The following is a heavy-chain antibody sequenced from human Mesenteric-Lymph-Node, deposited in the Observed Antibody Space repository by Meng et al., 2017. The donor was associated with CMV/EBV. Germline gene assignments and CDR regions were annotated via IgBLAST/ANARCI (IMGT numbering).Heavy chain of an antibody. J-gene: IGHJ6*02. Sequence: SVKVSCKASGGTFRNHAISWVRQAPGQGLEWMGEIISIFVTTKYAQKFQGRVTITMDESTSTAYMDLSSLRSDDTAVYYCARVRRGGYSYGYYGTDVWGQGTTVTVSS. V-gene: IGHV1-69*05. CDR2: IISIFVTT. D-gene: IGHD5-12*01. CDR3: ARVRRGGYSYGYYGTDV. CDR1: GGTFRNHA.